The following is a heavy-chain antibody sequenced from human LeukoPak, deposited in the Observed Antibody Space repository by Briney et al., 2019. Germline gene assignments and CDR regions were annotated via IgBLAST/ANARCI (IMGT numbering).Heavy chain of an antibody. CDR2: INHSGST. CDR1: GGSISSYY. V-gene: IGHV4-34*01. Sequence: PSETLSLTCTVSGGSISSYYWSWIRQPPGKGLEWIGEINHSGSTNYNPSLKSRVTISVDTSKNQFSLKLSSVTAADTAVYYCARGRYYYGSGSSDYWGQGTLVTVSS. D-gene: IGHD3-10*01. J-gene: IGHJ4*02. CDR3: ARGRYYYGSGSSDY.